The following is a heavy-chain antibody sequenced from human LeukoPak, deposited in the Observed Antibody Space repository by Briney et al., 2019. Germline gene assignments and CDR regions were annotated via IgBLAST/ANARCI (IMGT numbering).Heavy chain of an antibody. J-gene: IGHJ1*01. Sequence: GESLKIPCNASGYTFSNYWIGWVRQVPGKGLEWMGIIYPGDSDTRYSPSFRGQVIISADKSIRTAYLQWTSLKASDTAMYYCARHTGEGSHFQHWGQGSLVTVSS. D-gene: IGHD3-16*01. V-gene: IGHV5-51*01. CDR1: GYTFSNYW. CDR2: IYPGDSDT. CDR3: ARHTGEGSHFQH.